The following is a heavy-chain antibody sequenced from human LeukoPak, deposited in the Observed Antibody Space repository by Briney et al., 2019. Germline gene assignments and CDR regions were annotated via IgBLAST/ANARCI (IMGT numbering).Heavy chain of an antibody. V-gene: IGHV3-7*01. Sequence: GGSLRLSCAASGFSFGSYWMSWVRQAPGKGLEWMANIKQDGNEEFYVDSVKGRFTISRDNGKNSLYLHMHSLGAEDTAVYYCATDLGHSIHYFVSWGQGTLVTVSS. CDR2: IKQDGNEE. CDR1: GFSFGSYW. CDR3: ATDLGHSIHYFVS. J-gene: IGHJ4*02. D-gene: IGHD2-21*01.